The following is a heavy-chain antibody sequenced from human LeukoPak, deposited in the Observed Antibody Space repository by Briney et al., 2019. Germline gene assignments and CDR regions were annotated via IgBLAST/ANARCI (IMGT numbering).Heavy chain of an antibody. Sequence: SETLSLTCTVSGYSISSGYYWSWIRQPPGKGLEWIGYIYYSGSTNYNPSLKSRVTISVDTSKNQFSLKLSSVTAADTAVYYCARQIRYYYDSSGYYLDYWGQGTLVTVSS. CDR3: ARQIRYYYDSSGYYLDY. CDR1: GYSISSGYY. V-gene: IGHV4-59*08. CDR2: IYYSGST. D-gene: IGHD3-22*01. J-gene: IGHJ4*02.